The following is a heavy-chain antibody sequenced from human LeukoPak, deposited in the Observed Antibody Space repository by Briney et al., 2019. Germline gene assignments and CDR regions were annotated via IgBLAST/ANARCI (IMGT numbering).Heavy chain of an antibody. CDR2: IRYDGSNK. CDR1: GFTFSSYG. V-gene: IGHV3-30*02. D-gene: IGHD4-17*01. J-gene: IGHJ3*02. Sequence: GGSLRLSCAASGFTFSSYGMHWVRQAPGKGLVWVAFIRYDGSNKYYADSVKGRFTTSRDNSKNTLYLQMNSLRAEDTAVYYCAKEGRATTDDAFDIWGQGTMVTVSS. CDR3: AKEGRATTDDAFDI.